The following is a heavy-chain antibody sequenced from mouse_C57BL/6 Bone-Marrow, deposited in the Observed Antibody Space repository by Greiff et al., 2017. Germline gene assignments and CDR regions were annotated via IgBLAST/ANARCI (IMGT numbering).Heavy chain of an antibody. CDR1: GYTFTSYW. Sequence: QVQLQQSGAELAKPGASVKLSCKASGYTFTSYWMHWVKQRPGQGLEWIGYINPSSGYTKYNQKFKDKATLPANTSSSPASMPMSSLTYEDSAVYYCASGAMRLRLLPLYAMDYWGQGTSVTVSS. J-gene: IGHJ4*01. V-gene: IGHV1-7*01. CDR3: ASGAMRLRLLPLYAMDY. D-gene: IGHD3-2*02. CDR2: INPSSGYT.